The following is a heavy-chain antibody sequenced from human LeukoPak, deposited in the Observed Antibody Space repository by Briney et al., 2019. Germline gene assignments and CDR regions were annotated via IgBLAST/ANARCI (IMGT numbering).Heavy chain of an antibody. Sequence: GGSLRLSCAASGFSFSTCSMSWVRQAPGKGLEWVSVFYSGGSTFYADSVKGRFTISRDNSKNTLYLQMNSLRAEDTAVYYCARVLHYYFDYWGQGTLVTVSS. CDR3: ARVLHYYFDY. V-gene: IGHV3-66*01. CDR2: FYSGGST. J-gene: IGHJ4*02. CDR1: GFSFSTCS.